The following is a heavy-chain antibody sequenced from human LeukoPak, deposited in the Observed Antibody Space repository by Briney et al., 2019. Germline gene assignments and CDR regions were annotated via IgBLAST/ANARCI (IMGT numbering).Heavy chain of an antibody. CDR3: ARGQRNYDFWSGYSCFDY. CDR1: GGSFSGYY. V-gene: IGHV4-34*01. J-gene: IGHJ4*02. Sequence: PSETLSLTCAVYGGSFSGYYWSWIRQPPGKGLEWIGEINHSGSTNYNPSLKSRVTISVDTSKNQFSLKLSSVTAADTAVYYCARGQRNYDFWSGYSCFDYWGQGTLVTVSS. CDR2: INHSGST. D-gene: IGHD3-3*01.